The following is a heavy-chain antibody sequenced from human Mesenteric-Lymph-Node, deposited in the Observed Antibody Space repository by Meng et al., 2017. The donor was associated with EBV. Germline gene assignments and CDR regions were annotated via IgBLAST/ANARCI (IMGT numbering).Heavy chain of an antibody. Sequence: VQLVQSGAEGKRPGASVTVSCKPSGYTLHGYYLHGVRQAPGQGLEWMGWINPNRGDTNYAQKFQGWVTMTRDTSINTAYMELSSLRSDATAVYYCATLPAASTPHFSAWGQGTLVTVSS. CDR2: INPNRGDT. CDR1: GYTLHGYY. V-gene: IGHV1-2*04. CDR3: ATLPAASTPHFSA. J-gene: IGHJ4*02. D-gene: IGHD2-2*01.